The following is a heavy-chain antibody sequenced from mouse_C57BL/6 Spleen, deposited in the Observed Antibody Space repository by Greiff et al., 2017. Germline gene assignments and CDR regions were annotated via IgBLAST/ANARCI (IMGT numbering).Heavy chain of an antibody. CDR2: IWSGGST. J-gene: IGHJ4*01. CDR1: GFSLTSYG. D-gene: IGHD2-1*01. Sequence: VQLQESGPGLVQPSQSLSITCTVSGFSLTSYGVHWVRQSPGKGLEWLGVIWSGGSTDYNAAFISRLSISKDNSKSQVFFKMNSLQADDTAIYYCARNWGYGNYSATDYWGQGTSVTVSS. V-gene: IGHV2-2*01. CDR3: ARNWGYGNYSATDY.